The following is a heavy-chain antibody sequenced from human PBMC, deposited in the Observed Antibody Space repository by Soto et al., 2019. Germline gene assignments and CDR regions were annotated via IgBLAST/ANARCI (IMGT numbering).Heavy chain of an antibody. CDR2: IIHTGST. Sequence: QVQVHQWGAGLLKPSETLSLTCSVSGGSFSGYYWSWIRQSPGKGLEWIGEIIHTGSTNYNPSLMSRVTMSIDTSKRQFSLNLTSVTAADSAVYYRARLQQHLVPIPWGQGTLVTVSS. D-gene: IGHD6-13*01. V-gene: IGHV4-34*12. J-gene: IGHJ4*02. CDR1: GGSFSGYY. CDR3: ARLQQHLVPIP.